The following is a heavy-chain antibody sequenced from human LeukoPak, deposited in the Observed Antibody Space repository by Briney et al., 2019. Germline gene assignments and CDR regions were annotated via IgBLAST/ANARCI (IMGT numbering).Heavy chain of an antibody. CDR2: ISYDGSNK. D-gene: IGHD4-17*01. CDR3: AKDIFRWTTVTTDGMDV. CDR1: GFTFSSYG. Sequence: PGRSLRLSCAASGFTFSSYGMHWVRQAPGKGLEWVAVISYDGSNKYYADSVKGRFTISRDNSKNTLYLQMNSLRAEDTAVYYCAKDIFRWTTVTTDGMDVWGQGTTVTVSS. J-gene: IGHJ6*02. V-gene: IGHV3-30*18.